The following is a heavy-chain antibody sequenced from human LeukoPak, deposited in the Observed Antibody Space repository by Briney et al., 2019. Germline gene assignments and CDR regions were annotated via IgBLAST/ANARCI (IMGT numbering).Heavy chain of an antibody. CDR2: ISWNSGSI. J-gene: IGHJ4*02. Sequence: GGSLRLSCAASGFTFDDYAMHWVRQAPGKGLEWVSGISWNSGSIGYADSVKGRFTISRDNAKNSLYLQMNSLRAEDTALYYCAKDKGSGYSYGYVDYWGQGTLVTVSS. V-gene: IGHV3-9*01. D-gene: IGHD5-18*01. CDR3: AKDKGSGYSYGYVDY. CDR1: GFTFDDYA.